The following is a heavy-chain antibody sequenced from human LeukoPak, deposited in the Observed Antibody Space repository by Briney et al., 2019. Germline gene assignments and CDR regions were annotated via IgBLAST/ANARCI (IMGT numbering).Heavy chain of an antibody. J-gene: IGHJ6*03. CDR2: IIPIFGTA. CDR3: ARGVVPAGNDYYYYMDV. D-gene: IGHD2-2*01. Sequence: SLKVSCKASGGTFSSYAISWVRQAPGQGLEWMGGIIPIFGTANYAQKFQGRVTITTDESTSTAYMELSSLRSEDTAVYYCARGVVPAGNDYYYYMDVWGKGTTVTVSS. V-gene: IGHV1-69*05. CDR1: GGTFSSYA.